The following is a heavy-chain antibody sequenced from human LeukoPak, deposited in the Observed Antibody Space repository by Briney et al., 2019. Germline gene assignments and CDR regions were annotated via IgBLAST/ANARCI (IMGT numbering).Heavy chain of an antibody. D-gene: IGHD4-23*01. CDR2: ISYDGSNQ. Sequence: QPGGSLRLSCAASGFNFGAYAMHWVRQSPGKGLDWVALISYDGSNQWYADSVKGRFTVSRDSSKNTLYLQMNSLRVEDTAVYYCARGHPHGWELYLDYWGQGTLVTVSS. V-gene: IGHV3-30*04. CDR3: ARGHPHGWELYLDY. J-gene: IGHJ4*02. CDR1: GFNFGAYA.